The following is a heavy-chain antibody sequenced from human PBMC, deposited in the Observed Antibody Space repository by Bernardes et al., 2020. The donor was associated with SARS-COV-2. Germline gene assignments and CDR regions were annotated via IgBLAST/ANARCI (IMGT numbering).Heavy chain of an antibody. Sequence: LRLSCAASGFTFSSYAMSWVRQAPGKGLEWVSAISGSGGSTYYADSVKGRFTISRDNSKNTLYLQMNSLRAEDTAVYYCAKDRSSGWYRADDYWGQGTLVTVSS. CDR3: AKDRSSGWYRADDY. CDR2: ISGSGGST. D-gene: IGHD6-19*01. CDR1: GFTFSSYA. V-gene: IGHV3-23*01. J-gene: IGHJ4*02.